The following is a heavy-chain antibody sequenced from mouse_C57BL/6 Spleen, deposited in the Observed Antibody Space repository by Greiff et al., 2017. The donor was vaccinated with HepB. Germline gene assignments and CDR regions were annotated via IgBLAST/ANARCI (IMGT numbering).Heavy chain of an antibody. CDR3: ARRDYGSPFAY. V-gene: IGHV2-6*01. J-gene: IGHJ3*01. Sequence: VMLVESGPGLVAPSQSLSITCTVSGFSLNSYGVDWVRQSPGKGLEWLGVIWGVGSTNYNSALKSRLSISKDNSKSQVFLKMNSLQTDDTAMYYGARRDYGSPFAYWGQGTLVTVSA. CDR2: IWGVGST. D-gene: IGHD1-1*01. CDR1: GFSLNSYG.